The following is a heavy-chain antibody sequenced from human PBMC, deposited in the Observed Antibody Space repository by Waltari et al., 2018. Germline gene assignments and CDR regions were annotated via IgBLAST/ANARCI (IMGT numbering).Heavy chain of an antibody. J-gene: IGHJ6*03. CDR2: IYYSGST. CDR3: AREGRDYYYMDV. Sequence: QVQLQESGSGLVKPSETLSLTCTVSGGSISSYYWSWIRQPPGKGLEWIGYIYYSGSTNYNPSRKSRVTISVDTSKNQFSLKLSSVTAADTAVYYCAREGRDYYYMDVWGKGTTVTVSS. CDR1: GGSISSYY. V-gene: IGHV4-59*01.